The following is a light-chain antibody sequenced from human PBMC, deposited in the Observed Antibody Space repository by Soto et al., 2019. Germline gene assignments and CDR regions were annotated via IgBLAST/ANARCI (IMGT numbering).Light chain of an antibody. CDR2: AAS. CDR1: QSISSY. J-gene: IGKJ2*01. V-gene: IGKV1-39*01. Sequence: DIQMTQSPSSLSASVGDRVTITCRASQSISSYLNWYQQKPGKAPKLLIYAASSLQSGVPSRFRGSGSGTDFPLTISSLQPEDFATYYCQQSYSTPYTFGPGTKLQLK. CDR3: QQSYSTPYT.